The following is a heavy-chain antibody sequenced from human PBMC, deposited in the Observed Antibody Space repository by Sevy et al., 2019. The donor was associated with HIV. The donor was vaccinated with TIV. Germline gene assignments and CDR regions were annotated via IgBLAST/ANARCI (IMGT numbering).Heavy chain of an antibody. Sequence: SETLYLTCTVSGVSMSGSSYDWGWIRQSPGKGLEWIASIFFSGSTYYNPSLKGRVTISVDTSKSQFSLKLNSVTAADTALYYCARQGGLVDRAFDYWGQGTLVTVSS. CDR1: GVSMSGSSYD. V-gene: IGHV4-39*01. CDR2: IFFSGST. D-gene: IGHD3-10*01. CDR3: ARQGGLVDRAFDY. J-gene: IGHJ4*02.